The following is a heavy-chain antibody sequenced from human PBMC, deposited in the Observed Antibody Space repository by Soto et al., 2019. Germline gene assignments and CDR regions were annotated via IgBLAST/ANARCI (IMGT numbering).Heavy chain of an antibody. CDR3: ARVSDILTDLDY. J-gene: IGHJ4*02. D-gene: IGHD3-9*01. CDR2: INHSGST. CDR1: GWSFSGYY. Sequence: PSETLSLTCAFYGWSFSGYYWSLIRQPPGKGLEWIGEINHSGSTNYNPSLKSRATISVDTSKNQFSLKLSSVTAADTAVYYCARVSDILTDLDYWGQGTLVTVSS. V-gene: IGHV4-34*01.